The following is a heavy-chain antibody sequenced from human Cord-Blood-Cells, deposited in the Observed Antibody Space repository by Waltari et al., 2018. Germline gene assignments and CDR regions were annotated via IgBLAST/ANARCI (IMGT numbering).Heavy chain of an antibody. V-gene: IGHV1-2*02. D-gene: IGHD6-6*01. J-gene: IGHJ4*02. CDR2: INPNSGGT. CDR3: ARGGSIAARH. Sequence: VQLVQSGAAVKTPGASVKLPCQASGYTFTGYYLQRVRQAPGQGLEWMGWINPNSGGTNYAQKFQGRVTMTRDTSISTAYMELSRLRSDDTAVYYCARGGSIAARHWGQGTLVTVSS. CDR1: GYTFTGYY.